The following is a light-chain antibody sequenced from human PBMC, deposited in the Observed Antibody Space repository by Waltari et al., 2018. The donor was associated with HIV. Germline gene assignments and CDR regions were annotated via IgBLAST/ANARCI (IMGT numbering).Light chain of an antibody. V-gene: IGKV4-1*01. J-gene: IGKJ1*01. CDR3: QQYYGTPPT. CDR2: WAS. CDR1: QSVLYSSKNKNY. Sequence: DIVMTQSPDSLAVSLGVRATVHCKSRQSVLYSSKNKNYLAWYQQKPGQPPKLLIYWASTRESGVPDRFSGSGSGTDFTLTISSLQAEDVAVYYCQQYYGTPPTFGQGTKVEIK.